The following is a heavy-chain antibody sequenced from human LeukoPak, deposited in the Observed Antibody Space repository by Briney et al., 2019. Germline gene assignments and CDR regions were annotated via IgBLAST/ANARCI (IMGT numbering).Heavy chain of an antibody. CDR1: GFPFSDYY. Sequence: NAGGSLRLSCAASGFPFSDYYMSWIHQAPGKGLEWVSYISSSGGNMYYADSVKGRFTISRDNAKNSLYLQMNSLRAEDTAVYYCGRDGSGSPDYWGQGTLVTVSS. CDR2: ISSSGGNM. CDR3: GRDGSGSPDY. D-gene: IGHD5-12*01. J-gene: IGHJ4*02. V-gene: IGHV3-11*01.